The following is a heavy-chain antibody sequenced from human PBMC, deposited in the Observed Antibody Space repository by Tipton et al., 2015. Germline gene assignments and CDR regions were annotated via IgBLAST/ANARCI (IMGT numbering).Heavy chain of an antibody. CDR2: IRDDGSRE. Sequence: SLRLSCVASGFTFRGYDMHWVRQTPGKGLQWVAFIRDDGSRECYEESLQGRFTISRDNSKNTVYLQMNSLRAEDTAVYYCARESYQHTFDYWGQGALVTVPS. CDR3: ARESYQHTFDY. V-gene: IGHV3-30*02. J-gene: IGHJ4*02. CDR1: GFTFRGYD. D-gene: IGHD3-3*02.